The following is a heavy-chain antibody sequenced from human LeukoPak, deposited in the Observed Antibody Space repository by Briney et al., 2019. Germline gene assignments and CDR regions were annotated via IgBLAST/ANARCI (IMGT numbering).Heavy chain of an antibody. V-gene: IGHV3-74*01. CDR1: GFTFSNYW. Sequence: GGSLRLSCAASGFTFSNYWMHWVRQGPGKGLVWVSLINTAGSSTTYADSVKGRFTISRDNAKNTLYLQMNSLRAEDTAVYYCVRDLGGRSGHWGQGTLVTVSS. CDR3: VRDLGGRSGH. CDR2: INTAGSST. J-gene: IGHJ4*02. D-gene: IGHD1-26*01.